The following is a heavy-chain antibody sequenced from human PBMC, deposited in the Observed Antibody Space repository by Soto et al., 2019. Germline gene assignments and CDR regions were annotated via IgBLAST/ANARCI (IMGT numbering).Heavy chain of an antibody. CDR3: AIYGMDYYHSSGYDYSPYYFDY. Sequence: SETLSLTCTVSGGSISSSSYYWGWIRQPPGKGLEWIGSIYYSGSTYYNPSLKSRVTISVDTSKNQFSLKLSSVTAADTAVYYCAIYGMDYYHSSGYDYSPYYFDYWGQGTLVTVSS. CDR2: IYYSGST. J-gene: IGHJ4*02. D-gene: IGHD3-22*01. CDR1: GGSISSSSYY. V-gene: IGHV4-39*01.